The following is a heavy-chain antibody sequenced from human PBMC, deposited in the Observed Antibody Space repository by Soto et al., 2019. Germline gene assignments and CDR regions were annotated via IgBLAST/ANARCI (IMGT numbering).Heavy chain of an antibody. Sequence: QVHPQQWGAGLLKPSETLSLTCAVYGESFIGYYWTWIRQPPGKGLEWIGEINHRGSTNYNPSLKSRVSISIDTSKNQFSLKLTSVTAADTSVYYCARTDIVTTNWFDPWGQGTLVTVSS. J-gene: IGHJ5*02. CDR3: ARTDIVTTNWFDP. CDR1: GESFIGYY. V-gene: IGHV4-34*02. CDR2: INHRGST. D-gene: IGHD5-12*01.